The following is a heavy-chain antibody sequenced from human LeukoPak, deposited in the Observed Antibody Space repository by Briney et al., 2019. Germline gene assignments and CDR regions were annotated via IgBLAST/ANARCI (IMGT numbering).Heavy chain of an antibody. CDR1: GGSFSGYY. J-gene: IGHJ4*02. CDR2: INHSGST. Sequence: SETLSLTCAVYGGSFSGYYWSWIRQPPGKGLEWIGEINHSGSTNYNPSLKSRVTISVDTSKNQFSLKLSSVTAADTAVYYCARGLDWKSVDYWGQGTLVTVSS. D-gene: IGHD1-1*01. V-gene: IGHV4-34*01. CDR3: ARGLDWKSVDY.